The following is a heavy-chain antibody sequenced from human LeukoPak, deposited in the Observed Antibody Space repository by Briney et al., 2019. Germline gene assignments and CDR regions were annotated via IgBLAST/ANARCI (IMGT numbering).Heavy chain of an antibody. V-gene: IGHV1-2*02. CDR3: ARAPADYGDYGHYFDY. CDR2: INPNSGGT. D-gene: IGHD4-17*01. CDR1: GYTFTGYY. J-gene: IGHJ4*02. Sequence: ASVKVSCKASGYTFTGYYMHWVRQVPGQGLEWMGWINPNSGGTDYAQKFQGRVTMTRDTSISTAYMELSRLRSDDTAVYYCARAPADYGDYGHYFDYWGQGTLVTVSS.